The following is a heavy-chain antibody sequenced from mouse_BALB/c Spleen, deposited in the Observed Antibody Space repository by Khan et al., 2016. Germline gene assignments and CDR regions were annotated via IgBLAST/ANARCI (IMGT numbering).Heavy chain of an antibody. CDR2: IDPANGNT. D-gene: IGHD2-4*01. J-gene: IGHJ3*01. V-gene: IGHV14-3*02. CDR3: ARSPYDYDVGFAY. CDR1: GFNIKDTY. Sequence: VQLQQSGAELVKPGASVKLSCTASGFNIKDTYMHWVKQRPEQGLEWIGRIDPANGNTKYDPKFQGKATITADTSSNTDYLQLSSLTSEDTVVYYCARSPYDYDVGFAYWGQGTLVTVSA.